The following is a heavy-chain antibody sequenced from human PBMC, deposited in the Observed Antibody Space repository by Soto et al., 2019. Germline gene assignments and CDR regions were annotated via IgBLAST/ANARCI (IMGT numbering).Heavy chain of an antibody. CDR3: AIQDCTNDVCLEAAVTVGGALES. J-gene: IGHJ1*01. V-gene: IGHV3-74*01. CDR1: GFTFSKYW. Sequence: EVQLVESGGGLVQPGKALRLSCAASGFTFSKYWMHWVRQVPGKGPVWVSYISGDGTTTDYADSVKGRFTISRDNAKNTLYLQMDSLRVEDTAVYYCAIQDCTNDVCLEAAVTVGGALESWGQGAQVTVTS. D-gene: IGHD2-8*01. CDR2: ISGDGTTT.